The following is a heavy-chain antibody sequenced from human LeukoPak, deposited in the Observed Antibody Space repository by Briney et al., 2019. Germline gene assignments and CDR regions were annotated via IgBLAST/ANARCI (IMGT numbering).Heavy chain of an antibody. CDR1: GYSFTSYW. D-gene: IGHD1-26*01. CDR3: AGPIVGARNIVDAFDI. Sequence: GESLKISCKGSGYSFTSYWIGWVRQMPGKGLEWMGIIYPGDSDTRYSPSFQGQVTISADKSISTAYLQWSSLKASDTAMYYCAGPIVGARNIVDAFDIWGQGTMVTVSS. J-gene: IGHJ3*02. CDR2: IYPGDSDT. V-gene: IGHV5-51*01.